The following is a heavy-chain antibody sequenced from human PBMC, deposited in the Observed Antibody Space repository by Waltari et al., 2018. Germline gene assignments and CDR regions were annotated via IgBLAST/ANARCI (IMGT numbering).Heavy chain of an antibody. CDR2: TSTYNGNT. D-gene: IGHD5-12*01. V-gene: IGHV1-18*01. CDR1: GYTFTSYG. Sequence: QVQLVQSGAEVKKPGASVKVSCKASGYTFTSYGISWLRQAPGQRLEWMGWTSTYNGNTNYAQKIQGKVTMTTDTSTSTDYMGLGSLRSDDTAVYYCARGFQVADIEATPVKDYYDGMDVWGQGTTVTVSS. CDR3: ARGFQVADIEATPVKDYYDGMDV. J-gene: IGHJ6*02.